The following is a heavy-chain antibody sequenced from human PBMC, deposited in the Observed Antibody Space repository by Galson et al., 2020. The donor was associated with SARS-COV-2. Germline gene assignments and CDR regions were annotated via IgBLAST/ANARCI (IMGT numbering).Heavy chain of an antibody. Sequence: SETLSLTCAVYGGSFSGYYWSWIRQPPGKGLEWIGEINHSGSTNYNPSLKSRVTISVDTSKNQFSLKLSSVTAADTAVYYCARGGRFLEWLLSKPYYYYMDVWGKGTTVTVSS. D-gene: IGHD3-3*01. J-gene: IGHJ6*03. CDR3: ARGGRFLEWLLSKPYYYYMDV. CDR2: INHSGST. CDR1: GGSFSGYY. V-gene: IGHV4-34*01.